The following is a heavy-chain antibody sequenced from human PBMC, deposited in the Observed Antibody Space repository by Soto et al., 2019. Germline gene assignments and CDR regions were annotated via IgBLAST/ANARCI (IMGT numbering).Heavy chain of an antibody. CDR3: ARGFPFGVVIHLYYGMDV. Sequence: SETLSLTCAVYGGSFRGYYWSWIRRPPGKGLEWIGEINHSGSTNYNPSLKSRVTISVDTSKNQFSLKLSSVTAADTAVYYCARGFPFGVVIHLYYGMDVWGQGTTVTVSS. CDR2: INHSGST. V-gene: IGHV4-34*01. CDR1: GGSFRGYY. J-gene: IGHJ6*02. D-gene: IGHD3-3*01.